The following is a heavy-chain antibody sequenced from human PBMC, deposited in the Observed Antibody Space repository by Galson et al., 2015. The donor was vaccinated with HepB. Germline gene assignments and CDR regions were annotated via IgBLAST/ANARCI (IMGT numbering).Heavy chain of an antibody. CDR2: IYTSGST. J-gene: IGHJ5*02. Sequence: ETLSLTCTVSGGSISSYYWSWIRQPAGKGLEWIGRIYTSGSTNYNPSLKSRVTMSVDTSKNQFSLKLSSVTAADTAVYYCARDLSAWDNNWLDPWGQGTLVTVSS. CDR3: ARDLSAWDNNWLDP. CDR1: GGSISSYY. V-gene: IGHV4-4*07. D-gene: IGHD1-26*01.